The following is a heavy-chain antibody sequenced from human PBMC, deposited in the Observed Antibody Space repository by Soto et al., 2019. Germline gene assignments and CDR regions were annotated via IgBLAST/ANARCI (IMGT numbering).Heavy chain of an antibody. V-gene: IGHV1-8*01. CDR2: MNPNSGNT. J-gene: IGHJ4*02. CDR1: GYTFTSYD. D-gene: IGHD4-17*01. CDR3: TTDYGDYESFDY. Sequence: GASVKVSCKASGYTFTSYDINWVRQATGQGLEWMGWMNPNSGNTDYAAPVKGRFTISRDDSKNTLYLQMNSLKTEDTAVYYCTTDYGDYESFDYWGQGTLVTVSS.